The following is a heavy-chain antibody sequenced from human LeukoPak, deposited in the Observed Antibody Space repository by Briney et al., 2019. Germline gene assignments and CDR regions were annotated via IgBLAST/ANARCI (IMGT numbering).Heavy chain of an antibody. CDR3: ARSSYGDYWDY. J-gene: IGHJ4*02. D-gene: IGHD4-17*01. CDR1: GGSFSGYY. V-gene: IGHV4-34*01. CDR2: INHSGST. Sequence: SETLSLTCAVYGGSFSGYYWSWIRQPPGKGLEWIGEINHSGSTNYNPSLKSRVTTSVDTSKNQFSLKLSSVTAADTAVYYCARSSYGDYWDYWGQGTLVTVSS.